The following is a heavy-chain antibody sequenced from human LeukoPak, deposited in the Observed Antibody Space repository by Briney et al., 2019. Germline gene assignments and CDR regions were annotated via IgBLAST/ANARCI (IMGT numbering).Heavy chain of an antibody. Sequence: PSETLSLTCTVSGGSIRSYYGSWIRQPPGKGLEWIGYIYYSGSTNYNPSLKSRVTISVDTSKNQFSLKRSSVTAADTAVYYCASMSIAGEDYWGQGTLVTVSS. D-gene: IGHD6-6*01. CDR2: IYYSGST. V-gene: IGHV4-59*01. CDR3: ASMSIAGEDY. CDR1: GGSIRSYY. J-gene: IGHJ4*02.